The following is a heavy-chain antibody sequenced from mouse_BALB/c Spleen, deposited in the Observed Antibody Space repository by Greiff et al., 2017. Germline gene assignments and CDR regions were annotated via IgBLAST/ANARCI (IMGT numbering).Heavy chain of an antibody. CDR1: GYAFTNYL. J-gene: IGHJ3*01. V-gene: IGHV1-54*01. CDR3: ARSNDGYYAWFAY. D-gene: IGHD2-3*01. Sequence: QVQLQQSGAELVRPGTSVKVSCTASGYAFTNYLIEWVKQRPGQGLEWIGVINPGSGGTNYNEKFKGKATLTADKSSSTAYLQLSSLTSDDSAVYFCARSNDGYYAWFAYWGQGTLVTVSA. CDR2: INPGSGGT.